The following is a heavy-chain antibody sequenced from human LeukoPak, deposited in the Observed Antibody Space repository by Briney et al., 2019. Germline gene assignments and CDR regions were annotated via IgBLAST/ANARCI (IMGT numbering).Heavy chain of an antibody. D-gene: IGHD3-10*01. Sequence: ASVRVSCKASGYTFTGYYMHWVRQAPGQGLEWMGWISAYNGNTNYAQKLQGRVTMTTDTSTSTAYMELRSLRSDDTAVYYCASRPVRGVIQKYYFDYWGQGTLVTVSS. V-gene: IGHV1-18*04. CDR2: ISAYNGNT. CDR1: GYTFTGYY. CDR3: ASRPVRGVIQKYYFDY. J-gene: IGHJ4*02.